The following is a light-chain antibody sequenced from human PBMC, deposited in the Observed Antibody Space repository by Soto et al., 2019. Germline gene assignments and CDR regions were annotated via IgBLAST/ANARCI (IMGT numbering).Light chain of an antibody. CDR3: EAWDDSLNGHV. V-gene: IGLV1-44*01. CDR1: SSNIGSNY. J-gene: IGLJ3*02. CDR2: HDD. Sequence: QSVLTQPPSASGTPGQRVTISCSGSSSNIGSNYVYWYQQLPGTAPKLLIYHDDLLPSGVSDRFSGSKSGTSASLAISGLQSEDEADYYCEAWDDSLNGHVFGGGTKLTLL.